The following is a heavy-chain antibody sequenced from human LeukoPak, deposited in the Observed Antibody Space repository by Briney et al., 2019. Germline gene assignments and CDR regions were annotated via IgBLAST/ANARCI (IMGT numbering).Heavy chain of an antibody. Sequence: GGSLRLSCAASGFTVSSNYMSWVRQAPGKGLEWVSVIYSGGSTYYADSVKGRFTISRDNSKNTLYLQMNSLRAEDTAVYYCAGYCSSTSCYSSPNWFDPWGQGTLVTVSS. CDR1: GFTVSSNY. D-gene: IGHD2-2*01. CDR3: AGYCSSTSCYSSPNWFDP. CDR2: IYSGGST. V-gene: IGHV3-53*01. J-gene: IGHJ5*02.